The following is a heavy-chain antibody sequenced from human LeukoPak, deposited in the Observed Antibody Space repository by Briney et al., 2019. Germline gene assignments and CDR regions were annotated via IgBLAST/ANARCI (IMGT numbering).Heavy chain of an antibody. J-gene: IGHJ5*02. CDR2: IYTSGST. CDR3: ARARYCSSTSCSVWRDWFDP. D-gene: IGHD2-2*01. V-gene: IGHV4-4*07. Sequence: SETLSLTCTVSGGSISSYYWSWIRQPAGKGLEWIGRIYTSGSTNYNPSLKSRVTMSVDTSKYQFSLKLGSVTAADTAVYYCARARYCSSTSCSVWRDWFDPWGQGTLVTVSS. CDR1: GGSISSYY.